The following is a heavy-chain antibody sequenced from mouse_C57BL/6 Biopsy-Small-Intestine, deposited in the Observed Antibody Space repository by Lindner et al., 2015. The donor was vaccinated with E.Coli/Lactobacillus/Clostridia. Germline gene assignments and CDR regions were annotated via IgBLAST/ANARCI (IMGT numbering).Heavy chain of an antibody. CDR1: GFAFSSSW. CDR3: ARSSYHNTLDY. Sequence: VQLQESGPELVKPGASVKISCKASGFAFSSSWMNWVKQRPGKGLEWIGRIYPGDGDTNYNGKFKGKATLTADKSSSTAYMQLSSLTSEDSAVYFCARSSYHNTLDYWGQGTTLTVSS. J-gene: IGHJ2*01. V-gene: IGHV1-82*01. D-gene: IGHD2-12*01. CDR2: IYPGDGDT.